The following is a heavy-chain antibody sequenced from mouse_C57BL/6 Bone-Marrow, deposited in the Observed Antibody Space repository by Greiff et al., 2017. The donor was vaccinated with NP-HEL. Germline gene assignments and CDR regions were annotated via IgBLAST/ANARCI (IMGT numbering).Heavy chain of an antibody. V-gene: IGHV1-18*01. CDR1: GYTFTDYN. CDR2: INPNNGGT. Sequence: EVQLQQSGPELVKPGASVKIPCKASGYTFTDYNMDWVKQSHGKSLEWIGDINPNNGGTIYNQKFKDKATLTADKSSSTAYMQLSSLTYEDSAVYYCARGSFDYWGQGTTLTVSS. J-gene: IGHJ2*01. CDR3: ARGSFDY.